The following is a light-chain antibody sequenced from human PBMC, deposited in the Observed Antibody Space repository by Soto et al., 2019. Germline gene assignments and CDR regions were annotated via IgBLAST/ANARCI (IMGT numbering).Light chain of an antibody. Sequence: EIVLTQSPATLSLSPGERATLSCRASQSVSSYLAWYQQKPGQAPRLLIYDAFNRATGIPARFSGSGSGTAFTLTISSLDPEDFAVYYCQQRSNWSWTFGQGTKVEIK. V-gene: IGKV3-11*01. CDR3: QQRSNWSWT. J-gene: IGKJ1*01. CDR2: DAF. CDR1: QSVSSY.